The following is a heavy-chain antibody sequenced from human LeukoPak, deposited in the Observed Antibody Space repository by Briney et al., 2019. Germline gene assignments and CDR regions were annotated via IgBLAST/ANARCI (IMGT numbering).Heavy chain of an antibody. CDR2: INPNSGGT. D-gene: IGHD6-13*01. CDR3: ARDRAQQLVRTVTYYYYYMDV. J-gene: IGHJ6*03. V-gene: IGHV1-2*02. Sequence: ASVKVSCKASGYTFTGYYMHWVRQAPGQGLEWMGWINPNSGGTNYAQKFQGRVTMTRDTSISTAYMELSRLGSDDTAVYYCARDRAQQLVRTVTYYYYYMDVWGKGTTVTISS. CDR1: GYTFTGYY.